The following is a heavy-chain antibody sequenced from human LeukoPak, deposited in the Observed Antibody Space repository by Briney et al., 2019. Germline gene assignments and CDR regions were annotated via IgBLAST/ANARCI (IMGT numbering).Heavy chain of an antibody. Sequence: GGSLRLSCATSGFTFSNYWMTWVRQTPGKGLEWVGNIKDDGSETHYVGYVKGRFTISRDNAKNSLYLQMNSLRAEDTVVYYCARDVPRGRQEFDYWGQGNLVTVSS. CDR1: GFTFSNYW. V-gene: IGHV3-7*01. D-gene: IGHD1-26*01. J-gene: IGHJ4*02. CDR3: ARDVPRGRQEFDY. CDR2: IKDDGSET.